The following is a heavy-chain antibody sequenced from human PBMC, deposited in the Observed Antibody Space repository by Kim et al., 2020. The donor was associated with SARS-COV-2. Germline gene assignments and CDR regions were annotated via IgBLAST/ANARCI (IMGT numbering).Heavy chain of an antibody. Sequence: ASVKVSCKASAYTFTDYSIHWVRQAPGQGLEWMGYITPYIGATKYAQKFQGRVTFTRDTSITTAYMELTELNSDDTAVYFCARDPTERRRTKDVFDIWGQGTKVTVSS. CDR2: ITPYIGAT. CDR1: AYTFTDYS. D-gene: IGHD1-7*01. CDR3: ARDPTERRRTKDVFDI. V-gene: IGHV1-2*02. J-gene: IGHJ3*02.